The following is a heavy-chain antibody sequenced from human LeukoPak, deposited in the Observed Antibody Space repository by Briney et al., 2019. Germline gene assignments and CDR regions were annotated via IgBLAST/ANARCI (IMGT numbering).Heavy chain of an antibody. V-gene: IGHV3-30*04. CDR3: ARDPPPRDYYMDV. Sequence: GGSLRLSCAASGFTFSLYTMHWVRQAPGKGLEWVAVISYDGSDKYYADSVKGRFTISRDNSKNTLFLQMNSLRAEDTAVYFCARDPPPRDYYMDVWGKGTTVTVSS. CDR1: GFTFSLYT. J-gene: IGHJ6*03. CDR2: ISYDGSDK.